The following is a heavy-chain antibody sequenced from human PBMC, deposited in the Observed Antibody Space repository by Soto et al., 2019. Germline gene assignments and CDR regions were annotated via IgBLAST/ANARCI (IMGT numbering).Heavy chain of an antibody. D-gene: IGHD5-12*01. Sequence: SETLSLTCTVSAGSIKSFYWSWIRQPPGKGLEWSGYISDSGSTNYNPSLRSRVTISLDTSRNQFSLKLSSVTAADTAVYYCARTYSGYYFGYWGQGTLVTVSS. CDR3: ARTYSGYYFGY. CDR2: ISDSGST. V-gene: IGHV4-59*08. J-gene: IGHJ4*02. CDR1: AGSIKSFY.